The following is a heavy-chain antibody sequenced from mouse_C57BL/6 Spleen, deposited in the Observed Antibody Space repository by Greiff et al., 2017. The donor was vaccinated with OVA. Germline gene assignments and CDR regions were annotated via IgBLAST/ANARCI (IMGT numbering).Heavy chain of an antibody. CDR1: GFTFSDYG. J-gene: IGHJ2*01. CDR3: ARSFITTVVPYFDY. D-gene: IGHD1-1*01. V-gene: IGHV5-17*01. CDR2: ISSGSSTI. Sequence: EVQLVESGGGLVKPGGSLKLSCAASGFTFSDYGMHWVRQAPEKGLEWVAYISSGSSTIYYADTVKGRFTISRDNAKNTLFLQMTSLRSEDTAMYYCARSFITTVVPYFDYWGQGTTLTVSS.